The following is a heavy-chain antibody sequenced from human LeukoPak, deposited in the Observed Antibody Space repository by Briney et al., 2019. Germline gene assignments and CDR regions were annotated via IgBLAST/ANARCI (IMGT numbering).Heavy chain of an antibody. J-gene: IGHJ4*02. V-gene: IGHV3-30-3*01. Sequence: GGSLRLSCAASGFTFSSYAMHWVRQAPGKGLEWVAVISYDGSNKYYADSVKGRFTISRDNSKNTLYLQMNSLRAEDTAVYYCAREAQDDSSGYYPNHFDYWGQGTLVTVSS. D-gene: IGHD3-22*01. CDR3: AREAQDDSSGYYPNHFDY. CDR1: GFTFSSYA. CDR2: ISYDGSNK.